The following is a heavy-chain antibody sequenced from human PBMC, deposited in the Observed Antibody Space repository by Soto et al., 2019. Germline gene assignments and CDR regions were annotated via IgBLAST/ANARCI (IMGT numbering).Heavy chain of an antibody. J-gene: IGHJ4*02. CDR1: GFTFSSYA. CDR2: IGGTDGKT. CDR3: AKGVSGYYYEDYFDY. V-gene: IGHV3-23*01. D-gene: IGHD3-22*01. Sequence: GGSLRLSCAASGFTFSSYAMSWVRQAPGKGLEWVAAIGGTDGKTYYADSVKGRFTISRDNSENTLYLQMNSLRAEDTAVYYCAKGVSGYYYEDYFDYWGQGTLVTVSS.